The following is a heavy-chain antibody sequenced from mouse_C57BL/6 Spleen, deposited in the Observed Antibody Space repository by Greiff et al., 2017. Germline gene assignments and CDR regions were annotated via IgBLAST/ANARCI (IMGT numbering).Heavy chain of an antibody. CDR3: ARRGFTTVVGSAMAY. Sequence: VQLQQPGAELVKPGASVKLSCKASGYTFTSYWMQWVKQRPGQGLEWIGEIDPADSYTNYNQKFQGKATLTVDTSSSTAYMQLSSLTSADSAVYDCARRGFTTVVGSAMAYWGQGTSVTVSS. CDR1: GYTFTSYW. V-gene: IGHV1-50*01. J-gene: IGHJ4*01. CDR2: IDPADSYT. D-gene: IGHD1-1*01.